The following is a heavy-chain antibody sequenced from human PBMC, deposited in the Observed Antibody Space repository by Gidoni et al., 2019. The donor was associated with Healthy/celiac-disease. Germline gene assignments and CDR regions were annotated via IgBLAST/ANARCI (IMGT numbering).Heavy chain of an antibody. CDR2: ISYDGSNK. V-gene: IGHV3-30-3*01. Sequence: QVQLVESGGGVVQPGRSLRLPCAASGFTFSSYAMHWVRQAPGKGLEWVAVISYDGSNKYYADSVKGRFTISRDNSKNTLYLQMNSLRAEDTAVYYCARDWDIVVVVAAHGDYWGQGTLVTVSS. J-gene: IGHJ4*02. CDR3: ARDWDIVVVVAAHGDY. CDR1: GFTFSSYA. D-gene: IGHD2-15*01.